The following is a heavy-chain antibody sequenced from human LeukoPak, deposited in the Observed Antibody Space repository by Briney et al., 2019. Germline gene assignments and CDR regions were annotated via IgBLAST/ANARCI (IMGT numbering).Heavy chain of an antibody. V-gene: IGHV1-18*01. CDR1: GYTFTSYG. CDR3: ARGGDDYGVNDAFDI. CDR2: ISAYNGNT. J-gene: IGHJ3*02. D-gene: IGHD4-17*01. Sequence: VASVKVSCKASGYTFTSYGISWVRQAPGQGLEWMGWISAYNGNTNYAQKLQGRVTMTTDTSTSTAYMELRSLRSDDTAVYYCARGGDDYGVNDAFDIWGQGTMVTVSS.